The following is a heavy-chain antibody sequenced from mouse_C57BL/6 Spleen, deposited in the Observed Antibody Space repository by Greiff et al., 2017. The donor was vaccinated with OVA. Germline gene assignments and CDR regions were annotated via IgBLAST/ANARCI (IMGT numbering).Heavy chain of an antibody. CDR3: AREGDYYGSSYEFDY. J-gene: IGHJ2*01. D-gene: IGHD1-1*01. CDR1: GYTFTDYN. CDR2: INPNNGGT. V-gene: IGHV1-18*01. Sequence: EVQLQQSGPELVKPGASVKIPCKASGYTFTDYNMDWVKQSHGKSLEWIGDINPNNGGTIYNQKFKGKATLTVDKSSSTAYMELRSLTSEDTAVYYCAREGDYYGSSYEFDYWGQGTTLTVSS.